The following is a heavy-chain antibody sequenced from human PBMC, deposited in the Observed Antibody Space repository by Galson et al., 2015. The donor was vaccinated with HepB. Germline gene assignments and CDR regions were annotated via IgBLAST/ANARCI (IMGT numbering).Heavy chain of an antibody. CDR2: MYSGGSA. J-gene: IGHJ3*02. CDR3: AAHSMKDI. Sequence: SLRLSCAASGFTFSNVWMSWVRQAPGKGLQWVSLMYSGGSARYAESVRGRFIISRDSSKNTVYLQMNSLRVEDTAMYYCAAHSMKDIWGQGTMVTVSS. CDR1: GFTFSNVW. V-gene: IGHV3-53*01.